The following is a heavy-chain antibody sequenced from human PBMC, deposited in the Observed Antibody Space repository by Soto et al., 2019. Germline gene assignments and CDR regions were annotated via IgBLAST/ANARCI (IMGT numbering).Heavy chain of an antibody. CDR1: GFTFSSCG. J-gene: IGHJ5*02. D-gene: IGHD3-3*01. V-gene: IGHV3-33*01. Sequence: QVQLVESGGGVVQPGGSLRLSCAASGFTFSSCGMHWVRQAPGKGLEWVAVIWYDGNSEYYADSVKGRFTISRDDSKNTVYLQMNSLRAEDTAVYYCARGTTARSGYHNWFDPWGQGTRVTVSS. CDR3: ARGTTARSGYHNWFDP. CDR2: IWYDGNSE.